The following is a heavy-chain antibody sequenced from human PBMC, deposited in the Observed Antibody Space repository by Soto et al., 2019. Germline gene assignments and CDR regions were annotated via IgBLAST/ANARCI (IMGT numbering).Heavy chain of an antibody. Sequence: SETLSLTCTASGGYISSGDYYWSWIRQPPGKGLEWIGYIYYSGSTYYNPSLKSRVTISVDTSKNQFSLKLSSVTAADTAVYYCARNSYDFWSGYYPFDYWGQGTLVTVS. J-gene: IGHJ4*02. CDR3: ARNSYDFWSGYYPFDY. CDR2: IYYSGST. D-gene: IGHD3-3*01. CDR1: GGYISSGDYY. V-gene: IGHV4-30-4*01.